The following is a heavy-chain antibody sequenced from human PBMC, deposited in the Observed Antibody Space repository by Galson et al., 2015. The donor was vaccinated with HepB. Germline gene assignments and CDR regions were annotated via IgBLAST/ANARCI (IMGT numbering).Heavy chain of an antibody. CDR2: INHSGST. Sequence: SETLSLTCAVYGGSFSGYYWSWIHQPPGKGLEWIGEINHSGSTNYNPSLKSRVTISVDTSKNQFSLKLSSVTAADTAVYYCARATGRRRATVTTYLYAFDIWGQGTMVTVSS. J-gene: IGHJ3*02. CDR3: ARATGRRRATVTTYLYAFDI. V-gene: IGHV4-34*01. CDR1: GGSFSGYY. D-gene: IGHD4-17*01.